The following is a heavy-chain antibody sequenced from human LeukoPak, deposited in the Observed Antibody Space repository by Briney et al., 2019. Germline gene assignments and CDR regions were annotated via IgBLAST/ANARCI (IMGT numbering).Heavy chain of an antibody. CDR3: AKAPRKGSYLGFFAY. J-gene: IGHJ4*02. CDR1: GLSFSSYG. V-gene: IGHV3-30*18. CDR2: ISYDGSNK. Sequence: PGGSLRLSCAASGLSFSSYGMHWVRQAPGKGLEWVAVISYDGSNKYYADSVKGRFTISRDNSKNTLYLQMNSLRAEDTAVYYCAKAPRKGSYLGFFAYWGQGTLVTVSS. D-gene: IGHD1-26*01.